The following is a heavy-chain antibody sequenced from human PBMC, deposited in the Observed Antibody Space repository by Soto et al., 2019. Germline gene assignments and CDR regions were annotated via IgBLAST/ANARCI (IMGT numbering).Heavy chain of an antibody. D-gene: IGHD2-15*01. CDR1: GGTLSSYG. CDR3: ARDFGVVVVAATLFDY. V-gene: IGHV1-18*01. J-gene: IGHJ4*02. CDR2: ISAYNGNT. Sequence: GASVKVSCKASGGTLSSYGVSWVRQAPGQGLEWMGWISAYNGNTNYAQKLQGRVTMTTDTSTSTAYMELRSLRSDDTAVYYCARDFGVVVVAATLFDYWGQGTLVTVSS.